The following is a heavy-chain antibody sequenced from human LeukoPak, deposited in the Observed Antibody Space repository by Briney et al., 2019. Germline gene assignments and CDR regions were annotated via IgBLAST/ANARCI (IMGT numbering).Heavy chain of an antibody. CDR3: ARGRPGERGFDY. CDR1: GGSISSYY. CDR2: IYYSGST. Sequence: SETLSLTCTVSGGSISSYYWSWIRQPPGKGLEWIGYIYYSGSTNYNPSLKSRVTISVDTSKNQFSLKLSSVTAADTAVYYCARGRPGERGFDYWGQGTLVTVSS. V-gene: IGHV4-59*01. D-gene: IGHD7-27*01. J-gene: IGHJ4*02.